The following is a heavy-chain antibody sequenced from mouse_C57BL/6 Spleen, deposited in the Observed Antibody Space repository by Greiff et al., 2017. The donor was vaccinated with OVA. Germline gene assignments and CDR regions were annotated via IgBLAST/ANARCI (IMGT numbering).Heavy chain of an antibody. Sequence: EVMLVESGGGLVQPGGSLKLSCAASGFTFSDYGMAWVRQAPRKGPEWVAFISNLAYSIYYADTVTGRFTISRENAKNTLYLEMSSLRSEDTAMYYCARVGFPYAMDYWGQGTSVTVSS. CDR1: GFTFSDYG. CDR2: ISNLAYSI. J-gene: IGHJ4*01. V-gene: IGHV5-15*01. CDR3: ARVGFPYAMDY.